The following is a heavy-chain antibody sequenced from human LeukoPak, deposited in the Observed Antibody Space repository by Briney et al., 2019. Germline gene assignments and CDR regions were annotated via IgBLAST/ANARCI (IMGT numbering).Heavy chain of an antibody. D-gene: IGHD1-1*01. CDR1: GGSFSGYY. V-gene: IGHV4-34*01. CDR3: ARLRGRPATTIDY. J-gene: IGHJ4*02. CDR2: INHSGST. Sequence: SETLSLTCAVYGGSFSGYYWSWIRQPPGKGLEWIGEINHSGSTNYNPSLKSRVTISVDTSKNQFSLKLSSVTAADTAVYYCARLRGRPATTIDYWGQGTLVTVSS.